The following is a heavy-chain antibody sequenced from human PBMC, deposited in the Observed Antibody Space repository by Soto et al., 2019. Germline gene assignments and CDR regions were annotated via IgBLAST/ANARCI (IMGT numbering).Heavy chain of an antibody. CDR2: INAGNGNT. V-gene: IGHV1-3*01. CDR3: AXXFTXXAAIGY. D-gene: IGHD2-2*02. J-gene: IGHJ4*02. CDR1: GYTFTSYA. Sequence: QVQLVQSGAEVKKPGASVKVSCKASGYTFTSYAMHWVRQAPGQRLEWMGWINAGNGNTKYSQKFQGRVTITRDTSASTAYMELSXLXSXXTAVYXCAXXFTXXAAIGYWGQGTLVTVSS.